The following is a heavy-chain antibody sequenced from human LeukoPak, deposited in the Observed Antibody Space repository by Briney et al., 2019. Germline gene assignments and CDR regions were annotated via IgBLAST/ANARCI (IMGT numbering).Heavy chain of an antibody. CDR3: AITGVLTGFDAFDI. CDR1: GFTFSSYW. CDR2: INSDGSST. J-gene: IGHJ3*02. D-gene: IGHD3-9*01. Sequence: LXLSCAASGFTFSSYWMHWVRQAPGKGLVWVSRINSDGSSTSYADSVKGRFTISRDNAKNTLYLQMNSLRAEDTAVYYCAITGVLTGFDAFDIWGQGTMVTVSS. V-gene: IGHV3-74*01.